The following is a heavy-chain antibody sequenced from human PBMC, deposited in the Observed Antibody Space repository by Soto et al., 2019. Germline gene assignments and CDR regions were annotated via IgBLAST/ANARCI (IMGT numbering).Heavy chain of an antibody. Sequence: QVQLVQSGAEVKKPGASVKVSCKASGYTLTSYGISWVRQAPGQGLEWMGWISAYNGNTNYAQKLQGRVTMTTDTSTSTAYMELRSLRSDDTAVYYCARVRTGNWNHYYYGMDVWGQGTTVTVSS. CDR1: GYTLTSYG. CDR3: ARVRTGNWNHYYYGMDV. V-gene: IGHV1-18*01. J-gene: IGHJ6*02. CDR2: ISAYNGNT. D-gene: IGHD1-1*01.